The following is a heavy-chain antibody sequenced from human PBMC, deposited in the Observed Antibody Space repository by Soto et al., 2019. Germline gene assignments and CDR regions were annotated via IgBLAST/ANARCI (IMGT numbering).Heavy chain of an antibody. CDR2: IKQDGSEK. CDR1: GFTVSSYW. Sequence: EVQLVESGGGLVQPGGSLRLSCAASGFTVSSYWMSWVRQAPGKGLEWVANIKQDGSEKYYVDSVKGRFTISRDNAKNSLYLQMNSLRAEDTAVYYCARGLWFGELFDYWGQGTLVTVSS. D-gene: IGHD3-10*01. CDR3: ARGLWFGELFDY. V-gene: IGHV3-7*03. J-gene: IGHJ4*02.